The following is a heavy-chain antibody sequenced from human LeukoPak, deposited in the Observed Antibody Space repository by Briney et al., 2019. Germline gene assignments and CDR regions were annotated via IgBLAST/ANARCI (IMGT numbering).Heavy chain of an antibody. J-gene: IGHJ6*02. V-gene: IGHV4-59*12. D-gene: IGHD6-6*01. Sequence: PSETLSLTCTVSGGSISSYYWSWIRQPPGKGLEWIGYIYYSGSTNYNPSLKSRVTISVDTSKNQFSLKLSSVTAADTAVYYCARDNGAARQPGRYYYYYYGMDVWGQGTTVTVSS. CDR1: GGSISSYY. CDR3: ARDNGAARQPGRYYYYYYGMDV. CDR2: IYYSGST.